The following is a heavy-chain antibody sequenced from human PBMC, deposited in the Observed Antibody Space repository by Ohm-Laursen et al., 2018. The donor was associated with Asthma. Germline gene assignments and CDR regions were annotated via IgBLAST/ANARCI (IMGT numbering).Heavy chain of an antibody. CDR1: GYTFSRDS. CDR3: ARIGPEWELPGREYSLHH. J-gene: IGHJ1*01. V-gene: IGHV3-21*01. Sequence: SLRLSCTASGYTFSRDSIHWVRQVPGKGLEWVASISTASTFIYYADSVRGRFTTSRDNAKNSVYLQMNSLRAEDTALYYCARIGPEWELPGREYSLHHWGQGTQVTASS. D-gene: IGHD1-26*01. CDR2: ISTASTFI.